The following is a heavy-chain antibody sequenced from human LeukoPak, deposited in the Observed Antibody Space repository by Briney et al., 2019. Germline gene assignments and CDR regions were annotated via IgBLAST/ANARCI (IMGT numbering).Heavy chain of an antibody. D-gene: IGHD3-16*01. CDR3: ARLYDYVWGSYYPFDY. J-gene: IGHJ4*02. Sequence: SETLSLTCTVSGGSISSSSYYWGWIRQPPGKGLEWIGSIYYSGSTYYNPSLKSRVTISVDTSKNQFSLKLSSVTAADTAVYYCARLYDYVWGSYYPFDYWGQGTLVTVSS. V-gene: IGHV4-39*01. CDR2: IYYSGST. CDR1: GGSISSSSYY.